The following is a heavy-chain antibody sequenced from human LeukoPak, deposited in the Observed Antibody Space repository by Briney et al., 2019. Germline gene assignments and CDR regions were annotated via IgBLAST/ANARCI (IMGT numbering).Heavy chain of an antibody. CDR2: ISAYNGNT. V-gene: IGHV1-18*01. Sequence: ASVKVSCKAPGYTFTSYGISWVRQAPGQGLEWMGWISAYNGNTNYAQKLQGRVTMTTDTSTSTAYMELRSLRSDDTAVYYCAREPRRDSSGYYTYYFDYWGQGTLVTVSS. CDR3: AREPRRDSSGYYTYYFDY. CDR1: GYTFTSYG. D-gene: IGHD3-22*01. J-gene: IGHJ4*02.